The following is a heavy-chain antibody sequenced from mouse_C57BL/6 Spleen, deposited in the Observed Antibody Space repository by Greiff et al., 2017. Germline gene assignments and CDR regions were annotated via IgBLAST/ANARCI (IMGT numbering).Heavy chain of an antibody. Sequence: VMLVESGPELVKPGASVKISCKASGYAFSSSWMNWVKQRPGKGLEWIGRIYPGDGDTNYNGKFKGKATLTADKSSSTAYMQLSSLTSEDSAVYFCAREGPNYYGSSFYAMDYWGQGTSVTVSS. CDR1: GYAFSSSW. CDR2: IYPGDGDT. V-gene: IGHV1-82*01. D-gene: IGHD1-1*01. J-gene: IGHJ4*01. CDR3: AREGPNYYGSSFYAMDY.